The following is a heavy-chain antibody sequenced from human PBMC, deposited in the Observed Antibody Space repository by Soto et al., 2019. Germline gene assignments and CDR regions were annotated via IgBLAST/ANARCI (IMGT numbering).Heavy chain of an antibody. V-gene: IGHV1-69*13. Sequence: SGKGSFKASGGTFSSYAISWVRQAPVQGLEWMGGIIPIFGTANYAQKFQGRVTITADESTSTAYMELSSLRSEDTAVYYCENRNGDGYNADYYYYGMDVWGQGTTVTVYS. D-gene: IGHD5-12*01. CDR2: IIPIFGTA. CDR3: ENRNGDGYNADYYYYGMDV. CDR1: GGTFSSYA. J-gene: IGHJ6*02.